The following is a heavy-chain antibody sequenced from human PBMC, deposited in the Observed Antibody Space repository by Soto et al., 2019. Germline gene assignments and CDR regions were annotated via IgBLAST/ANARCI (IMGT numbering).Heavy chain of an antibody. J-gene: IGHJ4*02. Sequence: GGSLRLSCAASGFTFSSYWMHWVRQAPGKGLVWVSRINSDGSSTSYADSVKGRFTISRDNAKNTLYLQMNSLRAEDTAVYYCASRTKVEMATLGHYWGQGTLVTVSS. V-gene: IGHV3-74*01. CDR3: ASRTKVEMATLGHY. D-gene: IGHD5-12*01. CDR1: GFTFSSYW. CDR2: INSDGSST.